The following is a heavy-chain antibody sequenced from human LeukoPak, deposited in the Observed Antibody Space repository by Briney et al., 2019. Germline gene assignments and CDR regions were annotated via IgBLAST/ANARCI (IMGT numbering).Heavy chain of an antibody. Sequence: GASVTVSCKASGGTFSSYAISWVRQAPGQGLEWMGGIIPIFGTANYAQKFQGRVTITADESTSTAYMELSSLRSEDTAVYYCARGEEYCSGGSCIYYYYYMDVWGKGTTVTISS. CDR1: GGTFSSYA. D-gene: IGHD2-15*01. V-gene: IGHV1-69*01. J-gene: IGHJ6*03. CDR2: IIPIFGTA. CDR3: ARGEEYCSGGSCIYYYYYMDV.